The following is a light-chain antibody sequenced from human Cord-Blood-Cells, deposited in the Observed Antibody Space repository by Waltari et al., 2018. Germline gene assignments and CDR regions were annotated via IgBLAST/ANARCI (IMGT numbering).Light chain of an antibody. J-gene: IGLJ1*01. Sequence: SYELTQPPSVSVSPGQTASITCSGATLGAKYARWYQQKPGQSPVLVIYHDSKRPSGIHERFSGSNAGNTATLTISGTQAMDEADYYCQAWDSSTYVFGTGTKVTVL. CDR3: QAWDSSTYV. V-gene: IGLV3-1*01. CDR2: HDS. CDR1: TLGAKY.